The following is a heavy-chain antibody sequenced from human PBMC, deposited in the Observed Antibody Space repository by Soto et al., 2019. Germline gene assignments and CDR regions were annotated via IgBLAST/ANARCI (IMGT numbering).Heavy chain of an antibody. V-gene: IGHV4-38-2*02. CDR2: IYHGGTT. D-gene: IGHD6-19*01. CDR1: GYSIISGSY. CDR3: ARVHVMVVAGSTFDY. Sequence: PSETLSLTCTVSGYSIISGSYWAWIRQPAGKGPEWIASIYHGGTTFYNPSLKSRITISVDTSNNQFSLKLTSVTAADTAVYYCARVHVMVVAGSTFDYWGHGTLVTVSS. J-gene: IGHJ4*01.